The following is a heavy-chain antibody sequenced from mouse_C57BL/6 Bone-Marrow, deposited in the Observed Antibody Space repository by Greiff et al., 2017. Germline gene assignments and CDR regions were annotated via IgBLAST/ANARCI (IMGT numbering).Heavy chain of an antibody. CDR1: GYTFTSYG. J-gene: IGHJ3*01. V-gene: IGHV1-81*01. D-gene: IGHD1-1*01. CDR3: ARECYYGSSSWFAY. CDR2: VYPRSGNT. Sequence: QVQLQQSGAELARPGASVKLSCKASGYTFTSYGISWVKQRTGQGLEWIGEVYPRSGNTYYNEKFKGKATLTPDKSSSTAYMEPRRLTSGDSAVYFCARECYYGSSSWFAYWGQGTLVTVSA.